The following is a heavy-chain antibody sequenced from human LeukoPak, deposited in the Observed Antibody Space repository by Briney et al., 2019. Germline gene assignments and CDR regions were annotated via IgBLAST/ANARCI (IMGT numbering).Heavy chain of an antibody. Sequence: GGSLRLSCAVSGFTVSGNYMSWIRQAPGKGLEWVSGISGSGGNTYYAEALTGRFTVSRDNSKNTLYLQMNSLRAEDTALYYCAKGGLRGGTYNDDFWGQGTLVTVSS. CDR3: AKGGLRGGTYNDDF. D-gene: IGHD3-16*01. CDR2: ISGSGGNT. CDR1: GFTVSGNY. J-gene: IGHJ4*02. V-gene: IGHV3-23*01.